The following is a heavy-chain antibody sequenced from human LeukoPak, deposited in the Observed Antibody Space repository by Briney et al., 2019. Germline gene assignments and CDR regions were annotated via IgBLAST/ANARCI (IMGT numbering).Heavy chain of an antibody. CDR2: IYHSGGA. Sequence: PSETLSLTCAVSGASIDSHSWWSWVRQPPGKGLEWIGEIYHSGGANYKPSLKSRVTMSVDTSKNHFSLKLTSVTAADTAVYYCAYSSGWYLGDAFDIWGQGTMVTVSS. J-gene: IGHJ3*02. CDR1: GASIDSHSW. CDR3: AYSSGWYLGDAFDI. V-gene: IGHV4/OR15-8*01. D-gene: IGHD6-19*01.